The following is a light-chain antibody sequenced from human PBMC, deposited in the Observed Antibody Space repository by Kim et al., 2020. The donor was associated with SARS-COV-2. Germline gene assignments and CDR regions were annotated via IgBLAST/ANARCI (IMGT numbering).Light chain of an antibody. J-gene: IGKJ3*01. Sequence: DIQMTQSPSSLSASVGDRVTITCRTTQSISSHLNWYQQKPGRAPKLLISAASTLQGGVPSRFSGSGSETDFTLTISSLQPEDFATYVCQQSYITPFTYGPGT. CDR2: AAS. CDR3: QQSYITPFT. V-gene: IGKV1-39*01. CDR1: QSISSH.